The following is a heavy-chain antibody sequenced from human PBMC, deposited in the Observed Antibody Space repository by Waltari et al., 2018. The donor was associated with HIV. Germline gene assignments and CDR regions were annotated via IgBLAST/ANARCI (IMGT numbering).Heavy chain of an antibody. Sequence: QLQLQESGPGLVKPSEHLSLTCTVSGGSISTSSYYWGWLRQPPGQGLEWIGSIYYSGSTYYNPSLKSRVTISVDTSKNQFSLKLSSVTTADTAVYYCARVQTGVDTAMVNRYFDLWGRGTLVTVSS. D-gene: IGHD5-18*01. CDR2: IYYSGST. J-gene: IGHJ2*01. CDR1: GGSISTSSYY. CDR3: ARVQTGVDTAMVNRYFDL. V-gene: IGHV4-39*01.